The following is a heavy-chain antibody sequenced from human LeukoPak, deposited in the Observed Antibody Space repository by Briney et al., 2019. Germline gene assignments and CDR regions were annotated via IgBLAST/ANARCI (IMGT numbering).Heavy chain of an antibody. CDR1: GFTFSCYW. V-gene: IGHV3-7*01. CDR2: IKQDGSEK. CDR3: AKDIGSGSYYYYFDY. D-gene: IGHD3-10*01. J-gene: IGHJ4*02. Sequence: PGGSLRLSCAASGFTFSCYWMSWVRQAPGKGLEWVANIKQDGSEKYYVDSVKGRFTISRDNSKNTLYLQMNSLRAEDTAVYYCAKDIGSGSYYYYFDYWGQGTLVTVSS.